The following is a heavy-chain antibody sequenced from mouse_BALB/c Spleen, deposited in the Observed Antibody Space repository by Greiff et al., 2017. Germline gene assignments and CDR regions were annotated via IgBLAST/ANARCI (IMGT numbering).Heavy chain of an antibody. D-gene: IGHD2-1*01. CDR1: GYTFSSYW. J-gene: IGHJ3*01. V-gene: IGHV1-9*01. Sequence: QVQLKQSGAELMKPGASVKISCKATGYTFSSYWIEWVKQRPGHGLEWIGEILPGSGSTNYNEKFKGKATFTADTSSNTAYMQLSSLTSEDSAVYYCARFEGTYGNPWFAYWGQGTLVTVSA. CDR3: ARFEGTYGNPWFAY. CDR2: ILPGSGST.